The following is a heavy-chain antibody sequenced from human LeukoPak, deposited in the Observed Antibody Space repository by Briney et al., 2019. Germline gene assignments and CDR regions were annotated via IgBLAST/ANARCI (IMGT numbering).Heavy chain of an antibody. V-gene: IGHV1-46*02. D-gene: IGHD3-16*01. Sequence: GRSLRLSCAASGFTFNIYAMHWVRQAPGQGLEWMGLINPRGTATRYAESFQGRLTLTRDLSTSTDYMELSSLRSDETAVYFCARDTSEGDYAWWFDPWGQGTLVTVAS. CDR2: INPRGTAT. CDR1: GFTFNIYA. CDR3: ARDTSEGDYAWWFDP. J-gene: IGHJ5*02.